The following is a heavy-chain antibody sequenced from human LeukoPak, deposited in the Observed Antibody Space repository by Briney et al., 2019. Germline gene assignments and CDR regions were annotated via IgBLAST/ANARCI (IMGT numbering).Heavy chain of an antibody. J-gene: IGHJ4*02. CDR1: GFTFSSYA. V-gene: IGHV3-23*01. D-gene: IGHD3-22*01. Sequence: PGGSLRLSCAASGFTFSSYAMSWVRQAPGKGLEWVSAISGSGGSTYYADSVKGRFTISRDNSKNTLYLQMNSLRAEGTAVYYCARGEYYDSSGSFDYWGQGTLVTVSS. CDR3: ARGEYYDSSGSFDY. CDR2: ISGSGGST.